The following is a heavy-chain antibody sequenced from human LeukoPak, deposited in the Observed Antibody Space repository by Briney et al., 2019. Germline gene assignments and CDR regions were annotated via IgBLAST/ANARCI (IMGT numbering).Heavy chain of an antibody. CDR2: IYTSGST. D-gene: IGHD3-3*01. CDR3: ARGSKRFLEWLLPPHWFDP. CDR1: GGSISSYY. J-gene: IGHJ5*02. Sequence: SETLSLTCTVSGGSISSYYWSWIRQPPGKGLEWIGYIYTSGSTHYNPSLKSRGTISVYTSKNQFSLKLSSVTAADTAVYYCARGSKRFLEWLLPPHWFDPWGQGTLVTVSS. V-gene: IGHV4-4*09.